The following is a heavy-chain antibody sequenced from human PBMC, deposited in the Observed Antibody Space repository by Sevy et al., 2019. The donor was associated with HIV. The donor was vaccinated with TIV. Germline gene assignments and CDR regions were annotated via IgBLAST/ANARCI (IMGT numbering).Heavy chain of an antibody. V-gene: IGHV3-7*03. CDR2: IKRDGSEK. D-gene: IGHD2-2*01. J-gene: IGHJ6*02. CDR3: ARDCSSSTCLWGMDV. CDR1: GFTFSNYW. Sequence: GGSLRLSCAASGFTFSNYWMSWVRQAPGKGLEWVANIKRDGSEKYYVASVKGRFTISRDNAKNSLYLQMNSLRAADTAVYYCARDCSSSTCLWGMDVWGQGTTVTVSS.